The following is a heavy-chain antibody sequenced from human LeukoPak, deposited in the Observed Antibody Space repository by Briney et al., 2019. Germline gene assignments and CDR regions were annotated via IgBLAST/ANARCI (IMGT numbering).Heavy chain of an antibody. D-gene: IGHD2/OR15-2a*01. CDR1: SFTFSSYS. Sequence: GGSLRLSCAASSFTFSSYSMTWVRQAPGKGLEWVSSISSGSGYLYDADSVKGRFTVSRDNAKNTLYLQMNSLRAEDTAVYYCARGSNTVQREDRNDYWGQGTLVTVSS. V-gene: IGHV3-21*01. CDR3: ARGSNTVQREDRNDY. J-gene: IGHJ4*02. CDR2: ISSGSGYL.